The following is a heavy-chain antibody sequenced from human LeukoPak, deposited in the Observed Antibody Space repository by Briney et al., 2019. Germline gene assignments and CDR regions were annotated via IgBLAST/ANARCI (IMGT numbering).Heavy chain of an antibody. J-gene: IGHJ4*02. CDR1: GGSISSHY. D-gene: IGHD5-24*01. V-gene: IGHV4-59*11. CDR2: IYYSGST. Sequence: SETLSLTCTASGGSISSHYWSWIRQPPGKGLEWIGYIYYSGSTNYNPSLKSRVTISVDTSKNQFSLKLSSVTAADTAVYYCARVSRRDGDFDYWGQGTLVTVSS. CDR3: ARVSRRDGDFDY.